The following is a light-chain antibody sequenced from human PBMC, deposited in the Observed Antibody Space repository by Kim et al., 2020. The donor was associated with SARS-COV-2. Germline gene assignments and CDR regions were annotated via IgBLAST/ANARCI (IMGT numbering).Light chain of an antibody. CDR1: QNVCSN. CDR2: GES. Sequence: VAPRERATLAHRASQNVCSNLAWCQQKPGQAPRLLIYGESTRGTGIPARFGGSGSGTEFTLTISSLQSEDFAVYYCQQYNNWPPTFGQGTKVDMK. CDR3: QQYNNWPPT. V-gene: IGKV3-15*01. J-gene: IGKJ1*01.